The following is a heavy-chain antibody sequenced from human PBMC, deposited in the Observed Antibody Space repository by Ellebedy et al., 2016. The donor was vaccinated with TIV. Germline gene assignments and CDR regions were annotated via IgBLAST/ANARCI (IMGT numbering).Heavy chain of an antibody. D-gene: IGHD1-26*01. Sequence: GESLKISCAASGFTVGNSYLSWVRQTPGKGLEWVSLIYSNDNTYYGDAVRGRFTISRDNAKNTLYLQMNNLRAEDTAVYYCARDSPQWDLLHYWGQGTLVTVSS. V-gene: IGHV3-53*01. CDR3: ARDSPQWDLLHY. CDR1: GFTVGNSY. CDR2: IYSNDNT. J-gene: IGHJ4*02.